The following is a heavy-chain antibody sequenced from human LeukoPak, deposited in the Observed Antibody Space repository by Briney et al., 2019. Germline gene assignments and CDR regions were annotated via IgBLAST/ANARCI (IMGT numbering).Heavy chain of an antibody. V-gene: IGHV1-2*02. CDR1: GYTFTGNY. D-gene: IGHD3-9*01. J-gene: IGHJ4*02. CDR2: INPNSGGT. CDR3: AGGMTGGDY. Sequence: GASVKVSCKASGYTFTGNYIHWVRQAPGQGLEWMGWINPNSGGTNCAQKFQGRVTMTRDTSISTAYMELGRLKSDDTALYYCAGGMTGGDYWGQGTLVTVSS.